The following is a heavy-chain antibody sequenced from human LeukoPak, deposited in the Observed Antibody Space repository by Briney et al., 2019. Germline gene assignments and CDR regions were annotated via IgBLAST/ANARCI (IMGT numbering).Heavy chain of an antibody. J-gene: IGHJ3*02. CDR1: GFTFSSYA. CDR3: VRGGRCSSTSCYDAFDI. D-gene: IGHD2-2*01. V-gene: IGHV3-30*04. Sequence: GGSLRLSCAASGFTFSSYAMHWVRQAPGKGLEWVAVISYDGSNKYYADSVKGRFTISRDNAKNTLYLQMNSLRAEDTAVYYCVRGGRCSSTSCYDAFDIWGQGTMVTVSS. CDR2: ISYDGSNK.